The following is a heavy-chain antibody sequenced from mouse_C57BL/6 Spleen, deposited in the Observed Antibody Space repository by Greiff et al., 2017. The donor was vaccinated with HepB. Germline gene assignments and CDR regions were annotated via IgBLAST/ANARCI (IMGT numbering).Heavy chain of an antibody. CDR3: SLYYGNYAWFAY. CDR2: YPGSGNTY. CDR1: YTFTDYYM. Sequence: VQLQHSGPELVKPGASVKMSCKASGYTFTDYYMHWVKQKPGKGLEWIGEIYPGSGNTYYNEKFKGKATLTADTSSSTAYMQLSSLTSEDSAVYFCASLYYGNYAWFAYWGQGTLVTVSA. V-gene: IGHV1-83*01. J-gene: IGHJ3*01. D-gene: IGHD2-1*01.